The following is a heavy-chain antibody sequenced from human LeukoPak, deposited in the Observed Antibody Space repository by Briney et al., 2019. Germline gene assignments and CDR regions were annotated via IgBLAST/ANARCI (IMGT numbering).Heavy chain of an antibody. CDR1: GFTVSSNY. Sequence: GGSLRLSCAASGFTVSSNYMSWVRQAPGKGLERVSVIYSGGSTYYADSVKGRFTISRDNSKNTLYLQMNCLRAEDTAVYYCARSPPFRQQLVTPTYYFDYWGQGTLVTVSS. CDR3: ARSPPFRQQLVTPTYYFDY. D-gene: IGHD6-13*01. J-gene: IGHJ4*02. V-gene: IGHV3-66*01. CDR2: IYSGGST.